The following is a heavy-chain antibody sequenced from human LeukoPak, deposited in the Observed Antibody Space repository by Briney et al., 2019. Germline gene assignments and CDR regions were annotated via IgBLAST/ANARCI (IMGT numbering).Heavy chain of an antibody. D-gene: IGHD4-17*01. Sequence: GGSLRHSCAVSGFTFSSYWMSRVRQAPGKGLEWVANIKQDGSEKYYVDSVKGRFTISRDNAKNSLYLQMNSLRAEDTAVYYCASHDYGDPSDAFDIWGQGTMVTISS. J-gene: IGHJ3*02. CDR1: GFTFSSYW. V-gene: IGHV3-7*01. CDR2: IKQDGSEK. CDR3: ASHDYGDPSDAFDI.